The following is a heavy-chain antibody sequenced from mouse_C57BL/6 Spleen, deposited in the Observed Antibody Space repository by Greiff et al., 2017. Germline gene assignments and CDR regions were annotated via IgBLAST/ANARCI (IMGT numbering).Heavy chain of an antibody. V-gene: IGHV5-17*01. CDR2: ISSGSSTI. CDR1: GFTFSDYG. CDR3: ARLNYYGSSPAWFAY. D-gene: IGHD1-1*01. J-gene: IGHJ3*01. Sequence: EVKVVESGGGLVKPGGSLKLSCAASGFTFSDYGMHWVRQAPEKGLEWVAYISSGSSTIYYADTVKGRFTISRDNAKNTLFLQMTSLRSEDTARYYCARLNYYGSSPAWFAYWGQGTLVTVSA.